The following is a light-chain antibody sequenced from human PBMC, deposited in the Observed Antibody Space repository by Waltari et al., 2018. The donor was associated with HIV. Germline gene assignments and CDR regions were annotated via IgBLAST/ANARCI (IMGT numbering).Light chain of an antibody. CDR3: AAWDDSLNVWV. CDR2: SND. CDR1: SSYIGNKT. J-gene: IGLJ3*02. V-gene: IGLV1-44*01. Sequence: QSVLTQPPSASVTPGQMVTISCYGGSSYIGNKTVDWYQQLPGTAPKLLLYSNDQRPSGIPDRFSGSKSGTSASLAISGLQSEDEADYYCAAWDDSLNVWVFGGGTKLTVL.